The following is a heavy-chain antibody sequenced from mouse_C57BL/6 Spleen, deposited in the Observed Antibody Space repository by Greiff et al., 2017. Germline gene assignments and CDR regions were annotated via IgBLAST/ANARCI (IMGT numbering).Heavy chain of an antibody. D-gene: IGHD2-4*01. CDR3: AREGYDYDTVPLDY. J-gene: IGHJ2*01. CDR1: GYTFTSYW. Sequence: QVQLQQPGTELVKPGASVKLSCKASGYTFTSYWMHWVKQRPGQGLEWIGNINPSNGGTNYNEKFKSKATLTVDESSGTAYMQLSSLTSEDSAVYYCAREGYDYDTVPLDYWGQGTALTVSS. CDR2: INPSNGGT. V-gene: IGHV1-53*01.